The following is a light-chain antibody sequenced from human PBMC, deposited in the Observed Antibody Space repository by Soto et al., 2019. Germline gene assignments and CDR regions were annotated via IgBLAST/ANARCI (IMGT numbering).Light chain of an antibody. V-gene: IGKV3-15*01. CDR3: QHYNDRPLT. J-gene: IGKJ4*01. CDR2: GAS. CDR1: QSVTSTY. Sequence: EIVLTQSPGTLSLSPGERATLSCRASQSVTSTYLAWYQQKPGQAPRLLIYGASTRATGIPARFSGSGSGTEFTLTISSLQSEDFAVYSCQHYNDRPLTFGGGTKVEIK.